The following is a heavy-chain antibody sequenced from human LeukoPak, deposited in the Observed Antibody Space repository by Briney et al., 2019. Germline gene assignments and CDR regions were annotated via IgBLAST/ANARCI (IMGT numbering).Heavy chain of an antibody. CDR1: GGSISSSNW. CDR3: ARDIAAAVTGYFDY. V-gene: IGHV4-4*02. Sequence: SETLSLTCAVSGGSISSSNWWSWVRQPPEKGLEWIGEIYHSGSTNYNPSLKSRFTISVDKSKNQFSLKLSSVTAADTAVYYCARDIAAAVTGYFDYWGQGTLVTVSS. CDR2: IYHSGST. D-gene: IGHD6-13*01. J-gene: IGHJ4*02.